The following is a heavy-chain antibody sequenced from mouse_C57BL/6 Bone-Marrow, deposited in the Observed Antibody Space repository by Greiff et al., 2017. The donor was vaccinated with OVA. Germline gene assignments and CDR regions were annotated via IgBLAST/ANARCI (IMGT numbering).Heavy chain of an antibody. V-gene: IGHV1-55*01. D-gene: IGHD1-1*02. CDR2: IYPGSGST. J-gene: IGHJ2*01. CDR3: ARVNYGVDY. CDR1: GYTFTSYW. Sequence: QVQLQQPGAELVKPGASVKLSCKASGYTFTSYWMHWVKQRPGQGLEWIGDIYPGSGSTNYNEKFKSKATLTVDTSSSTAYMQLSSLTSEDSAVYYCARVNYGVDYWGQGTTLTVSS.